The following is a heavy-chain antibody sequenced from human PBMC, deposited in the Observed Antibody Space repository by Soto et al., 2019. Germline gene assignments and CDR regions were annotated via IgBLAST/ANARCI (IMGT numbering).Heavy chain of an antibody. CDR1: GYTFTSYD. CDR3: ARGYSSSWTPFYYYYGMDV. J-gene: IGHJ6*02. V-gene: IGHV1-69*13. Sequence: SVKVSCKASGYTFTSYDINWVRQATGQGLEWMGGIIPIFGTANYAQKFQGRVTITADESTSTAYMELSSLRSEDTAVYYCARGYSSSWTPFYYYYGMDVWGQGTTVTAP. D-gene: IGHD6-13*01. CDR2: IIPIFGTA.